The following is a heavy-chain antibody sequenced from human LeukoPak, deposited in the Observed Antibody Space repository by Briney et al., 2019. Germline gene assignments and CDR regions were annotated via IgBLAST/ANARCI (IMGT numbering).Heavy chain of an antibody. J-gene: IGHJ3*02. CDR3: ARAGPGYSDGYEHPEGLDAFDI. CDR1: GGSISSGGYS. D-gene: IGHD5-18*01. V-gene: IGHV4-30-2*01. Sequence: PSETLSLTCSVSGGSISSGGYSWNWIRQPPGKGLEWIGFIYHSGGTSYYPSLHGRLNMSVDTSKNQFSLNLKSVTAADTAVYYCARAGPGYSDGYEHPEGLDAFDIWGRGTMVTVSS. CDR2: IYHSGGT.